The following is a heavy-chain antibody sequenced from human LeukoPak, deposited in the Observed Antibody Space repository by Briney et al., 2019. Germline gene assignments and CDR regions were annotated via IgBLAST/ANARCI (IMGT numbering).Heavy chain of an antibody. D-gene: IGHD6-6*01. V-gene: IGHV1-2*02. Sequence: VSVKVSCKASGYTFTGYYMHWVRQAPGQGLEWMGWINPNSGGTNYAQKFQGRVTMTRDTSISTAYMELSRLRSDDTAVYYCARDANPIRIAARLVAFDIWGQGTMVTVSS. CDR2: INPNSGGT. CDR1: GYTFTGYY. J-gene: IGHJ3*02. CDR3: ARDANPIRIAARLVAFDI.